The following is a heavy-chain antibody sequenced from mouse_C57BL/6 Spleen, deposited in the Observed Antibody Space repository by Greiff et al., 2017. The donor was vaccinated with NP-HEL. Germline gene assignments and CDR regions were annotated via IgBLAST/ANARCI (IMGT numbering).Heavy chain of an antibody. CDR2: IYPGSGST. CDR1: GYTFTSYW. Sequence: QVQLQQSGAELVKPGASVKMSCKASGYTFTSYWITWVKQRPGQGLEWIGDIYPGSGSTNYNEKFKSKATLTVDTSSSTAYMQLSSLTSEDSAVYYCARCGYYYGSSYGWYFDVWGTGTTVTVSS. CDR3: ARCGYYYGSSYGWYFDV. D-gene: IGHD1-1*01. V-gene: IGHV1-55*01. J-gene: IGHJ1*03.